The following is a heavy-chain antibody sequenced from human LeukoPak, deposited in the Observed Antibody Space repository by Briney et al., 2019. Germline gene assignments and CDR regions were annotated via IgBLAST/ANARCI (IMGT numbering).Heavy chain of an antibody. V-gene: IGHV3-7*03. CDR1: GFTFSSYW. D-gene: IGHD6-19*01. J-gene: IGHJ4*02. CDR2: IKRDGSEK. Sequence: GGSLRLSCAASGFTFSSYWMSWVRQAPGKGLEWVANIKRDGSEKYYVDSVKGRFTISRDNAKNSLDLQMNSLRVEDTAVYYCARLGPASSGWPESFDYWGQGTLVTVSS. CDR3: ARLGPASSGWPESFDY.